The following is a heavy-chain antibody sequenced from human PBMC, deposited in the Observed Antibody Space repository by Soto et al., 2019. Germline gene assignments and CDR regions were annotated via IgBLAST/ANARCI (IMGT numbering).Heavy chain of an antibody. CDR2: IWYDGSNK. CDR1: GFTFSSYG. CDR3: ARDSSLVDTAMDPYYYYGMDV. V-gene: IGHV3-33*01. D-gene: IGHD5-18*01. J-gene: IGHJ6*02. Sequence: GGSLRLSCAASGFTFSSYGMHWVRQAPGKGLEWVAVIWYDGSNKYYADSVKGRFTISRDNSKNTLYLQMNSLRAEDTAVYYCARDSSLVDTAMDPYYYYGMDVWGQGTTVTVSS.